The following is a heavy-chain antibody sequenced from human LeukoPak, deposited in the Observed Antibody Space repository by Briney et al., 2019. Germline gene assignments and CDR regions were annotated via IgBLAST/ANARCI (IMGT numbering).Heavy chain of an antibody. Sequence: SETLSLTCAVSGGTISSSNWWSWVRQPPGKGLEWIGEIYHSGSTNYNPSLKSRVTISVDKSKNQFSLKLSSVTAADTAVYYCARSTYYDYVWGSYRYPRPYYFDYWGQGTLVTVSS. CDR2: IYHSGST. J-gene: IGHJ4*02. V-gene: IGHV4-4*02. D-gene: IGHD3-16*02. CDR1: GGTISSSNW. CDR3: ARSTYYDYVWGSYRYPRPYYFDY.